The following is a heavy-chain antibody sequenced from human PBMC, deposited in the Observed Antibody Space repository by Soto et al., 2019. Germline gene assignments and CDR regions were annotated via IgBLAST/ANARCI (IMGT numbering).Heavy chain of an antibody. CDR2: IRSKAYGGTT. CDR3: TGKRAAPGSGYYYYGMDV. Sequence: GGSLRLSCTASGFTFGDYAMSWVRQAPGKGLEWVGFIRSKAYGGTTEYAASVKGRFTISRDDSKSIAYLQMNSLKTEDTAVYYCTGKRAAPGSGYYYYGMDVWGQGTTVTVSS. D-gene: IGHD6-19*01. V-gene: IGHV3-49*04. J-gene: IGHJ6*02. CDR1: GFTFGDYA.